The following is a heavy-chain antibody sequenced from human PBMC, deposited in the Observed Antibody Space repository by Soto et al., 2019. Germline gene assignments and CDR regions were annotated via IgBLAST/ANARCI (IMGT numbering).Heavy chain of an antibody. CDR2: IYYTETT. V-gene: IGHV4-59*02. CDR3: ARGVIYGPKYYFDS. CDR1: GGSVSSYY. Sequence: SETLSLTCTVSGGSVSSYYWSWIRQPPGKGLEWIGYIYYTETTNYNPSLKSRVTISVDSSKNQFSLILNSVTAADTAVYYCARGVIYGPKYYFDSWGQGTLVTVSS. D-gene: IGHD3-10*01. J-gene: IGHJ4*02.